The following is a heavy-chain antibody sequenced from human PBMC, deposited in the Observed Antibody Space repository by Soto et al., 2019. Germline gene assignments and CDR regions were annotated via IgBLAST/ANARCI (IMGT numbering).Heavy chain of an antibody. Sequence: EVQLLESGGGLVQPGGSLRLSCAASGFTFSDYAMSWVRQAPGKGLEWVSSISGAEISSYYADSVKGRFTIFRDNSKNTLYLQMNSLRAEDTAVYYCAKKPQAVAGNNWFDPWGQGTLVTVSS. CDR2: ISGAEISS. CDR3: AKKPQAVAGNNWFDP. D-gene: IGHD6-19*01. J-gene: IGHJ5*02. V-gene: IGHV3-23*01. CDR1: GFTFSDYA.